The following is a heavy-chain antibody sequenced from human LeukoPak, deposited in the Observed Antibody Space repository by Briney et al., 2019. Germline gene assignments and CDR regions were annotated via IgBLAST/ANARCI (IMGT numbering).Heavy chain of an antibody. Sequence: SETLSLTCTVSGGSISIYYWSWFRQPPGKGREWIGYIYYSGGTNYNPSLKSRVTISVDTSKHQFSLKLSSVTAADTAVYYCARKAHYDTLTGYPTGHFDYWGQGPLVTVSS. CDR1: GGSISIYY. V-gene: IGHV4-59*08. J-gene: IGHJ4*02. CDR2: IYYSGGT. D-gene: IGHD3-9*01. CDR3: ARKAHYDTLTGYPTGHFDY.